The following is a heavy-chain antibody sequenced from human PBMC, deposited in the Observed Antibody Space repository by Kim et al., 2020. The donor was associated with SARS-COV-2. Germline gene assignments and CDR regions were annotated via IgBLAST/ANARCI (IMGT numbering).Heavy chain of an antibody. Sequence: KGRFTISRDNAKNSLYLQMNSLRAEDTAVYYCGIYCSSTSCYVNNSEDDYWGQGTLVTVSS. D-gene: IGHD2-2*01. J-gene: IGHJ4*02. CDR3: GIYCSSTSCYVNNSEDDY. V-gene: IGHV3-11*06.